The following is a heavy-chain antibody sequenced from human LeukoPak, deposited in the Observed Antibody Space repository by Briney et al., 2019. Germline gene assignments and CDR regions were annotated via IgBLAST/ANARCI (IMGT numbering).Heavy chain of an antibody. CDR3: ARPHYYYDSPSLFDY. Sequence: GGSLRLSCAASGFTFSNYAMHWVRQAPGKGLEWVAVISYDGSNKYYADSVKGRFTVSRDNSKNTLYLQMNSLRAEDTAVYYCARPHYYYDSPSLFDYWGQGTLVTVSS. J-gene: IGHJ4*02. CDR1: GFTFSNYA. D-gene: IGHD3-22*01. V-gene: IGHV3-30-3*01. CDR2: ISYDGSNK.